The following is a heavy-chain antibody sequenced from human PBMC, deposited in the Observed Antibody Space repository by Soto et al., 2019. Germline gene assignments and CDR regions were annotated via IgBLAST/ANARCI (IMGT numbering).Heavy chain of an antibody. V-gene: IGHV3-30*04. CDR2: TSSDGSDR. J-gene: IGHJ4*02. CDR1: GFSLSDYA. Sequence: QVQLVESGGGVVQPGRSLRLSCAASGFSLSDYAMHWVRQAPGKGLEWVALTSSDGSDRYYSDSVKGRFIISRDNSKNKLYLQMNSLRPEDTAVYYCAGLGITAYFDYWGQGTLVTVSS. D-gene: IGHD6-13*01. CDR3: AGLGITAYFDY.